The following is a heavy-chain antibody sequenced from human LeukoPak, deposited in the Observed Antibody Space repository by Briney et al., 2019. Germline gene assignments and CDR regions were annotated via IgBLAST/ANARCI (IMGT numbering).Heavy chain of an antibody. CDR3: ARDLREHGVFDI. CDR1: GFTFSSYG. CDR2: IRYDGSNK. D-gene: IGHD1-26*01. V-gene: IGHV3-30*02. Sequence: GGSLRLSCAASGFTFSSYGMHWVRQAPGKGLEWVAFIRYDGSNKYYADSVKGRFTISRDNSKHTVYLQMNSLRAEDTAVYYCARDLREHGVFDIWGQGTRVTVSS. J-gene: IGHJ3*02.